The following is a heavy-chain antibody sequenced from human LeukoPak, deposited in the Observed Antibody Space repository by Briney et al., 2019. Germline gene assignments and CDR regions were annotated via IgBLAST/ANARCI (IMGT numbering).Heavy chain of an antibody. J-gene: IGHJ3*02. CDR1: GYTFTGYY. CDR2: INPNSGGT. Sequence: ASVKVSCKASGYTFTGYYMHWVGQAPGQGLEWMGWINPNSGGTNYAQKFQGRVTMTRDTSISTAYMELSRLRSDDTAVYYCARAVRSYDAFDIWGQGTMVTVSS. CDR3: ARAVRSYDAFDI. V-gene: IGHV1-2*02. D-gene: IGHD1-26*01.